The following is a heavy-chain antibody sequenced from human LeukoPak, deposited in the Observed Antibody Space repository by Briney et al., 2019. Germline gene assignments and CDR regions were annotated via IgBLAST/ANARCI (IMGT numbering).Heavy chain of an antibody. V-gene: IGHV1-69*04. J-gene: IGHJ6*02. D-gene: IGHD3-22*01. CDR3: ARAINYYDSSGPRDV. Sequence: SVKVSCKASGGTSSSYAISWVRQAPGQGLEWMGRIIPILGIANYAQKFQGRVTITADKSTSTAYMELSSLRSEDTAVYYCARAINYYDSSGPRDVWGQGTTVTVSS. CDR1: GGTSSSYA. CDR2: IIPILGIA.